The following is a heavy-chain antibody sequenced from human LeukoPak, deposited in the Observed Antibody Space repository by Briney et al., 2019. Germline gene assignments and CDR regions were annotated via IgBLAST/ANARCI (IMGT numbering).Heavy chain of an antibody. J-gene: IGHJ4*02. V-gene: IGHV4-59*12. CDR2: ISDSGTP. D-gene: IGHD1-26*01. CDR3: ARRLWYSGSSGYYFDY. Sequence: SETLSLTCTVSGVSISTFSWSWIRQPPGKGLEWIAYISDSGTPNYSPSLKSRVIISLDTSKNQVSLNLSSVTAADTAVYHCARRLWYSGSSGYYFDYWGQGALVTDSS. CDR1: GVSISTFS.